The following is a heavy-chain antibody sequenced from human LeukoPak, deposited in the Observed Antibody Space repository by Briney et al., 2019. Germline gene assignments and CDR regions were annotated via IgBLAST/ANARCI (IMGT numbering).Heavy chain of an antibody. CDR3: ARHKGMITFGGVIVNGGFDS. V-gene: IGHV4-39*01. CDR1: GGSISSSSYY. J-gene: IGHJ4*02. D-gene: IGHD3-16*02. Sequence: SETLPLTCTVSGGSISSSSYYWGWIRQPPGKGLEWIGSISYRGRTYYSPSLKSRVTISVDTSKNQFSLNLNSVTAADTAVYFCARHKGMITFGGVIVNGGFDSWGQGTLVTVSS. CDR2: ISYRGRT.